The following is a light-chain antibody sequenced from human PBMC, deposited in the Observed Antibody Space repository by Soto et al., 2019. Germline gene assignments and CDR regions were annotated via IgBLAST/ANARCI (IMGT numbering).Light chain of an antibody. Sequence: DIQMTQSPSSLSASVGDRVTITCRASQSPHSYLNWYQQKPGKAPQLLIYAASSLQSGVPSRFSGSGSGTDFALTISSLQPEDFATYYCQQSYFTPVTFGGGTKVEIK. CDR3: QQSYFTPVT. J-gene: IGKJ4*01. V-gene: IGKV1-39*01. CDR1: QSPHSY. CDR2: AAS.